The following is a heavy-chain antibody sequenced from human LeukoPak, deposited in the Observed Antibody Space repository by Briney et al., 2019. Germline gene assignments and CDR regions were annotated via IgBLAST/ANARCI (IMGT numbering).Heavy chain of an antibody. D-gene: IGHD3-16*01. CDR2: IIPIFGTA. CDR3: ARDLRGYDYV. V-gene: IGHV1-69*13. CDR1: GGTFSSYA. Sequence: SVKVSCKASGGTFSSYAISWVRQAPGPGLEWMGGIIPIFGTANYAQKFQGRVTITADESTSTAYMELSSLRSDDTAAYYCARDLRGYDYVWGQGTLVTVSS. J-gene: IGHJ4*02.